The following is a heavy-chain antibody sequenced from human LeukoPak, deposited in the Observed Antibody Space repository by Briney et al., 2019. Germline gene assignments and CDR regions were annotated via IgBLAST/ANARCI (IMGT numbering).Heavy chain of an antibody. D-gene: IGHD3-3*01. CDR3: ASPRADATYYDFWSGFNYYYYMDV. J-gene: IGHJ6*03. CDR1: GFTFSSSW. V-gene: IGHV3-7*01. Sequence: PGGSLRLSCAASGFTFSSSWMTWVRQAPGKGLEWVANINQDGSEKYYVDSVKGRFTVSRDNAKNSLYLLMNSLRAEDTAVYYCASPRADATYYDFWSGFNYYYYMDVWGKGTTVTVSS. CDR2: INQDGSEK.